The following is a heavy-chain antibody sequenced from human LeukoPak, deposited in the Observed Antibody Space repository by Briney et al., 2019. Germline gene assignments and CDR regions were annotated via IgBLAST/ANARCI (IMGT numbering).Heavy chain of an antibody. CDR1: GFTVSSNY. CDR2: IYSGGST. D-gene: IGHD3-22*01. V-gene: IGHV3-66*01. CDR3: ARESNYYDSSGYQIDY. Sequence: GGSLRLSCAASGFTVSSNYMSWVRQAPGKGLEWVSVIYSGGSTYYADSVKGRFTISRDNSKNTLYLQMNSLRAEDTAVYYCARESNYYDSSGYQIDYWGQGTLVTVSA. J-gene: IGHJ4*02.